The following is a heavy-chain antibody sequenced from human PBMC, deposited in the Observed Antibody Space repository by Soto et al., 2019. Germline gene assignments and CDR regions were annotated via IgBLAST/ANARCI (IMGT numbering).Heavy chain of an antibody. CDR1: GFTFSSYA. CDR3: AQRGRIVGATTVLDY. V-gene: IGHV3-23*01. J-gene: IGHJ4*02. Sequence: PGGSLRLSCAASGFTFSSYAMSWVRQAPGKGLEWVSAISGSGGSTYYADSVKGRFTISRDNSKNTLYLQMNSLRAEDTAVYYCAQRGRIVGATTVLDYWGQGTLVTVSS. D-gene: IGHD1-26*01. CDR2: ISGSGGST.